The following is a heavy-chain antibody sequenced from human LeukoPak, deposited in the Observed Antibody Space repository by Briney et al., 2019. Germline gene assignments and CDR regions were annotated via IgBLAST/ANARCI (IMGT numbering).Heavy chain of an antibody. D-gene: IGHD6-19*01. Sequence: GGSLRLSCAASGFTFSSYSMNWVRQAPGKGLEWVSSISSSSSYIYYADSVKGRFTISRDNAKNSLYLQMNSLRAEDTAVYYCARAGSSAWKFDYWGRGTLVTVSS. CDR2: ISSSSSYI. CDR3: ARAGSSAWKFDY. CDR1: GFTFSSYS. J-gene: IGHJ4*02. V-gene: IGHV3-21*01.